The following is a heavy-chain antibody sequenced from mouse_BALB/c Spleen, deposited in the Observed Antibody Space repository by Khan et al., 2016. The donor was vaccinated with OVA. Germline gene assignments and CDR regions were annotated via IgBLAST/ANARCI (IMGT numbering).Heavy chain of an antibody. V-gene: IGHV5-9*03. CDR2: ISSGGYNT. Sequence: EVELVESGGGLVKPGGSLKLSCAASGFTFSSYTMSWVRQTPEKRLEWVATISSGGYNTYYPDSVKGRCTISRDNAKNNLYLQMSSLRSEDTALYYCARSNYGNFAHWGQGTLVTVSA. D-gene: IGHD2-1*01. J-gene: IGHJ3*01. CDR3: ARSNYGNFAH. CDR1: GFTFSSYT.